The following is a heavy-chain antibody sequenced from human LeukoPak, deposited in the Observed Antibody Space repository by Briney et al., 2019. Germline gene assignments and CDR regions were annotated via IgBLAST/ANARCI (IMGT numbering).Heavy chain of an antibody. J-gene: IGHJ4*02. CDR1: GFTFSSYG. D-gene: IGHD3-10*01. CDR3: AKDRYMVRGVSNFDY. Sequence: GGSLRLSCAASGFTFSSYGMHWVRQAPGKGLEWVAVISYDGSNKYYADSVKGRFTISRDNSKNTLYLQMNSLRAEDTAVYYCAKDRYMVRGVSNFDYWGQGTLVTVSS. V-gene: IGHV3-30*18. CDR2: ISYDGSNK.